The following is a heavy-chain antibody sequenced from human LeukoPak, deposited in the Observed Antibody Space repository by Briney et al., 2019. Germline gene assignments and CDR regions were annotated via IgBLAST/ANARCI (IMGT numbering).Heavy chain of an antibody. J-gene: IGHJ4*02. CDR3: HAYYYDGSGYHQDY. V-gene: IGHV3-21*01. Sequence: GGSLRLSCAASGFAFSTYTMNWVRQAPGKGLEWVSSISGSSYYIYYADSVKGRFTISRDNAKNSLYLQMSSLRAEDTAVYYCHAYYYDGSGYHQDYWGQGTLVTVSS. CDR1: GFAFSTYT. D-gene: IGHD3-22*01. CDR2: ISGSSYYI.